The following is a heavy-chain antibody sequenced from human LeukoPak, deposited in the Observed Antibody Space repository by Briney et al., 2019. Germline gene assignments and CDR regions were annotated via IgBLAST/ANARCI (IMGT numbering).Heavy chain of an antibody. CDR3: AKAGDGYNWGVDY. V-gene: IGHV4-34*01. CDR2: INHSGST. CDR1: GGSFSGYY. Sequence: ETLSLTCAVYGGSFSGYYWSWIRQPPGKGLEWIGEINHSGSTNYNPSLKSRVTISVDTSKNQFSLKLSSVTAADTAVYYCAKAGDGYNWGVDYWGQGTLVTVSS. J-gene: IGHJ4*02. D-gene: IGHD5-24*01.